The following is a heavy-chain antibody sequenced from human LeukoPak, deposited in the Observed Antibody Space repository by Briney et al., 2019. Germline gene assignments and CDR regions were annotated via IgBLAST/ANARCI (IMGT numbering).Heavy chain of an antibody. J-gene: IGHJ4*02. V-gene: IGHV1-46*01. CDR1: GYTFTRYY. D-gene: IGHD3-22*01. Sequence: ASVKVSCKPSGYTFTRYYIHWVRQAPGQGLEWMGTVNPTGGSTTYAQKFQGRVSMTTDTSTGTVYMELSSLRSDDTAAYYCAKSLGYYDMGNDYWGQGTLVTVSS. CDR2: VNPTGGST. CDR3: AKSLGYYDMGNDY.